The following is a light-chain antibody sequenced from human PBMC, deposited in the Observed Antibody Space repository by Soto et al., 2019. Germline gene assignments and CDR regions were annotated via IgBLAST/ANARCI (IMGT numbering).Light chain of an antibody. CDR2: DAS. Sequence: EIVITQSPPTLSVSPGERATLSCRASQSVGSKLAWYQQRPGQAPRLLIYDASNRATGIPARFSGSGSGTEFSLTISSLQSEYFAVYSCQQYGDWPGAFGGGTKVEIK. CDR3: QQYGDWPGA. V-gene: IGKV3D-15*01. CDR1: QSVGSK. J-gene: IGKJ4*01.